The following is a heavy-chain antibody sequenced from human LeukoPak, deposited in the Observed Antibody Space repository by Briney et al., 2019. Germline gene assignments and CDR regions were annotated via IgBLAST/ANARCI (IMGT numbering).Heavy chain of an antibody. J-gene: IGHJ4*02. CDR1: GGSISGSIHY. V-gene: IGHV4-39*01. Sequence: MPSETLSLTCTVSGGSISGSIHYWGWIRQPPGKGLEWIGSIYYSGSTYYNPSLKSRVTISVDTSKSQFSLKLRSLTAADTAVYYCARLPDCSSTTCLNDKWGQGTLVTVSS. CDR3: ARLPDCSSTTCLNDK. CDR2: IYYSGST. D-gene: IGHD2-2*01.